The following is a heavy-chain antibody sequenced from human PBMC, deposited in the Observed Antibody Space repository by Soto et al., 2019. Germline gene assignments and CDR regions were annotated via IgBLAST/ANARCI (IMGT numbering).Heavy chain of an antibody. CDR1: GYTFTGYY. D-gene: IGHD3-10*01. Sequence: ASVKVSCKASGYTFTGYYMHWVLQAPGQGLEWMGWINPNSGGTNYAQKFQGWVTMTRDTSISTAYMELSRLRSDDTAVYYCARDRRSGHNYYYGMDVWGQGTTVTVSS. CDR2: INPNSGGT. V-gene: IGHV1-2*04. CDR3: ARDRRSGHNYYYGMDV. J-gene: IGHJ6*02.